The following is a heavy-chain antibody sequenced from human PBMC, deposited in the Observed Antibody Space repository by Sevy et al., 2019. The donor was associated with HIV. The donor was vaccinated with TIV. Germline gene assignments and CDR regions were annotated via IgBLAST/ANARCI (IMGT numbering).Heavy chain of an antibody. CDR1: GFTFSTYS. D-gene: IGHD5-12*01. CDR2: ISRSSTYI. Sequence: GGSLRLSCATSGFTFSTYSMNWVSQAPGKGLEWVSSISRSSTYIYYTDSVKGRFTLSRDNARNSLYLQMNSLRVDDTAVYYCARDSGYTGYDWGQGTLVTVSS. CDR3: ARDSGYTGYD. J-gene: IGHJ4*02. V-gene: IGHV3-21*01.